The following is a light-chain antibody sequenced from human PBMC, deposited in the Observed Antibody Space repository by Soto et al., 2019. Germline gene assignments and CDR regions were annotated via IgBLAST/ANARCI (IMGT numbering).Light chain of an antibody. CDR3: NSYAGSNSV. CDR2: EFY. V-gene: IGLV2-8*01. Sequence: QSALAQPPSASGAPGQSVTLPRPGNGSDVGGYNYVSWYQQHPGHAPKLMIYEFYKRPSGVPDRFSGSKSGNTASLTVSGLQAEDEADYYCNSYAGSNSVFGTGTKVTVL. J-gene: IGLJ1*01. CDR1: GSDVGGYNY.